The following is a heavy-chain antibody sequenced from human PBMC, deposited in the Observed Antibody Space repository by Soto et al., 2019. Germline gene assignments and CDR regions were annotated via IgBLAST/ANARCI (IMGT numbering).Heavy chain of an antibody. CDR3: TRPQSSGWYDS. CDR2: INPADSDI. Sequence: PGESLKISCKASGYSFVNHWIAWVRQRPGEGLGWMAIINPADSDIRYSPSFQGQVTVSVDKSINTAYLQWSSLKASDTATYYCTRPQSSGWYDSWGQGTLVTVPQ. D-gene: IGHD6-19*01. V-gene: IGHV5-51*01. CDR1: GYSFVNHW. J-gene: IGHJ5*01.